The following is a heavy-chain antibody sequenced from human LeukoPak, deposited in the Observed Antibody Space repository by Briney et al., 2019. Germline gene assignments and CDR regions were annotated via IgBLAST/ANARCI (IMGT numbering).Heavy chain of an antibody. CDR3: ARGGPVLLWFGEQPGGFDP. Sequence: SETLSLTCTVSGGSISSYYWSWIRQPPGKGLEWIGYIFYSGSTNYNPSLKSRVSISVDKSKNQFSLKLNSVTAADTAVYYCARGGPVLLWFGEQPGGFDPWGQGTLVTVSS. J-gene: IGHJ5*02. V-gene: IGHV4-59*01. CDR2: IFYSGST. D-gene: IGHD3-10*01. CDR1: GGSISSYY.